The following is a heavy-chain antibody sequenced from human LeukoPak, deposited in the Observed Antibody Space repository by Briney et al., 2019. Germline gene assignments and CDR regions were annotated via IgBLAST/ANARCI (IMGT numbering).Heavy chain of an antibody. V-gene: IGHV4-4*07. D-gene: IGHD4-11*01. CDR3: ARAGYGNYPYYYYYMDV. CDR1: GGSISSYY. CDR2: IYTSGST. Sequence: SETLSLTCTVSGGSISSYYWSWIRQPAGKGLEWNGRIYTSGSTNYNPSLKSRVTMSVDTSKNQFSLKLSSVTAADTAVYYCARAGYGNYPYYYYYMDVWGKRTTVTVSS. J-gene: IGHJ6*03.